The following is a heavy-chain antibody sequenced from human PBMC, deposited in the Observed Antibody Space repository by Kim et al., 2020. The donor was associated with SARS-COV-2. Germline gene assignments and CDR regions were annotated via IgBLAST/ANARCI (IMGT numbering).Heavy chain of an antibody. V-gene: IGHV4-59*01. J-gene: IGHJ5*02. CDR3: AGDWVGINSGSYSGWFDP. D-gene: IGHD1-26*01. Sequence: SETLSLTCTVSGGSISSYYWSWIRQPPGKGLEWIGYIYYSGSTNYNPSLKSRVTISVDTSKNQFSLKLSSVTAADTAVYYCAGDWVGINSGSYSGWFDPWGQGTLVTVSS. CDR1: GGSISSYY. CDR2: IYYSGST.